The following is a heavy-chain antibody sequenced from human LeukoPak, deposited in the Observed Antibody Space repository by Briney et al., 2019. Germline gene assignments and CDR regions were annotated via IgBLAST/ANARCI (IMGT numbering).Heavy chain of an antibody. D-gene: IGHD3-9*01. V-gene: IGHV4-4*02. CDR2: IYHSGST. Sequence: SETLSLTCAVSGGSISSSNWWSWVRQPPGKGLEWIGEIYHSGSTNYNPSLKSRVTISVDKSKSQFSLKLSSVTAADTAVYYCARVGGYYDILTGYYTPSYFDYWGQGTLVTVSS. J-gene: IGHJ4*02. CDR3: ARVGGYYDILTGYYTPSYFDY. CDR1: GGSISSSNW.